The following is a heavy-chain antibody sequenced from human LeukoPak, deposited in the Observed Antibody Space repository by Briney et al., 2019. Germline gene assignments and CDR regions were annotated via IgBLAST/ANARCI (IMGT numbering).Heavy chain of an antibody. CDR2: IFQGGGEI. CDR3: ATYRQVLLPFES. J-gene: IGHJ4*02. V-gene: IGHV3-23*01. D-gene: IGHD5-18*01. Sequence: GGSLRLSCAASGFTFSTFAMIWVRQPPGKGLEWVSSIFQGGGEIHYADSVRGRFTISRDNSKSTLFLQMNSLRAEDSAIYYCATYRQVLLPFESWGQGTLVTVSS. CDR1: GFTFSTFA.